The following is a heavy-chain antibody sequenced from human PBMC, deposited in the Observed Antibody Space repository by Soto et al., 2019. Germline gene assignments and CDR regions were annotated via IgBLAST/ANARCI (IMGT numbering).Heavy chain of an antibody. CDR3: ARGLAARPSGMDV. V-gene: IGHV3-30*03. Sequence: QVQLVESGGGVVQPGRSLRLSCAASGFTFSSYGMHWVRQAPGKGLEWVAVISYDGSNKYYADSVKGRFTISRDNSKNTLYLQMNSLRAEDTAVYYCARGLAARPSGMDVWGQGTTVTVSS. CDR2: ISYDGSNK. D-gene: IGHD6-6*01. J-gene: IGHJ6*02. CDR1: GFTFSSYG.